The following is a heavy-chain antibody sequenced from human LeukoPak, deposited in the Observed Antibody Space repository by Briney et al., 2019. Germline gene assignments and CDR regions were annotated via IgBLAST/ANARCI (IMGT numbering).Heavy chain of an antibody. V-gene: IGHV1-69*05. Sequence: ASVKVSCKASGGTSSSYAISCGRQAPEQGLEWRGGIFPIFGTANYAQKFQGRVTITTDESTSTAYMELSSLRSEDTAVYYCARVQYLSGGSPPNYYYYMDVWGKGTTVTVSS. CDR2: IFPIFGTA. CDR3: ARVQYLSGGSPPNYYYYMDV. CDR1: GGTSSSYA. D-gene: IGHD4-11*01. J-gene: IGHJ6*03.